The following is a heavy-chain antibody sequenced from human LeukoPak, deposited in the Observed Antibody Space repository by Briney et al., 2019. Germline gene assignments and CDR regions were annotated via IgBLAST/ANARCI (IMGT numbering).Heavy chain of an antibody. CDR2: INSDGSTT. J-gene: IGHJ4*02. V-gene: IGHV3-74*01. Sequence: GGSLRLSCAPSGFIFSNYWMHWARQAPGKGLVWVSRINSDGSTTTYADSVEGRFTLSRDNAKNTLYLQMNSLRVEDTAVYFCTRDLYTFDYWGQGTLVTVSS. CDR1: GFIFSNYW. CDR3: TRDLYTFDY.